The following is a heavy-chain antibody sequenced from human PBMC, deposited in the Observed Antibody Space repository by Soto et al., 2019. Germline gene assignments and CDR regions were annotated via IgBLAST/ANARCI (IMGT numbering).Heavy chain of an antibody. CDR1: GFTFSSYG. CDR3: ARHYGSGSYYYYYGMDV. CDR2: ISYDGSNK. Sequence: GGSLRLSCAASGFTFSSYGMHWVRQAPGKGLEWVAVISYDGSNKYYADSVKGRFTISRDNSKNTLYLQMNSLRAEDTAVYYCARHYGSGSYYYYYGMDVWGQGTTVTVSS. D-gene: IGHD3-10*01. V-gene: IGHV3-30*03. J-gene: IGHJ6*02.